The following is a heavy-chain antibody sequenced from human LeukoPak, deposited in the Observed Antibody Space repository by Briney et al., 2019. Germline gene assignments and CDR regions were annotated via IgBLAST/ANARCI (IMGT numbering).Heavy chain of an antibody. CDR2: INWNGGST. D-gene: IGHD4-17*01. V-gene: IGHV3-20*04. J-gene: IGHJ4*02. CDR1: GFTFSSYA. Sequence: GGSLRLSCAASGFTFSSYAMSWVRQAPGKGLEWVSGINWNGGSTGYADSVEGRFTISRDNAKNSQYLQMNSLRVEDTALYYCARAQTYGDSRLLLDYWGQGTLVTVSS. CDR3: ARAQTYGDSRLLLDY.